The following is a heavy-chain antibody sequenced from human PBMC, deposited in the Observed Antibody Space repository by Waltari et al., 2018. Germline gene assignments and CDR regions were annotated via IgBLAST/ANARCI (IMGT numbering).Heavy chain of an antibody. Sequence: QVQLVQSGAEVKKPGASVKVSCKASGYTFTSYGISWVRQAPGQGLEWMGWISTDNGNIKYAQKLQGRVSMTTDTSTSTVHMELRSLRSDDTAMYYCARDRKWELLRTWFDPWGQGTLVTVSS. CDR3: ARDRKWELLRTWFDP. CDR1: GYTFTSYG. D-gene: IGHD1-26*01. CDR2: ISTDNGNI. J-gene: IGHJ5*02. V-gene: IGHV1-18*01.